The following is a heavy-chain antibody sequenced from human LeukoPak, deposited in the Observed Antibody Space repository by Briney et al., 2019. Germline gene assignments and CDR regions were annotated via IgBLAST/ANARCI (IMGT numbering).Heavy chain of an antibody. CDR1: VYTFTSYD. D-gene: IGHD6-6*01. J-gene: IGHJ5*02. CDR2: ISAYSGHT. Sequence: ASVKVSCKASVYTFTSYDITWLRQAPGQGLKWMGWISAYSGHTNYAQKLQGRVSMTTDTSTSTAYMDLRSLRSDDTAVYYCARASGVRDWFDPWGQGTLVTVSS. CDR3: ARASGVRDWFDP. V-gene: IGHV1-18*01.